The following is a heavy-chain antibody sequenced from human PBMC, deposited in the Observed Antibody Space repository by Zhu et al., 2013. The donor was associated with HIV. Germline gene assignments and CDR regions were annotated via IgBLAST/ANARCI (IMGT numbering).Heavy chain of an antibody. Sequence: QVHLVQSGAEVKKPGSSVKVSCKGSGGNLSSYGFSWVRQAPGQGLEWMGGIIPIIGTPHYAQNFQGRVTITADKSRNTAYMELSSLRSEDTAVYYCARGTGVTGPGHFYYYAMDVWGQGTTVTVSS. J-gene: IGHJ6*02. CDR2: IIPIIGTP. CDR1: GGNLSSYG. V-gene: IGHV1-69*06. D-gene: IGHD2-8*01. CDR3: ARGTGVTGPGHFYYYAMDV.